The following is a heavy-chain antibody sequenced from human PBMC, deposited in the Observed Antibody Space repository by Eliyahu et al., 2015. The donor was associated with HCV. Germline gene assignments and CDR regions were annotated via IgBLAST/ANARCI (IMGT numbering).Heavy chain of an antibody. Sequence: QVHLVQSGAEVKKPGASVKVSCKASGYTFTDYGITWGRPAPGQGLXWMGWISVYNGNANYAQKXQGRVTMSTDTSTSTAYMDLRNLRSDDTAVYYCARVPTVKLVVISSLGTYFDYWGQGTLVTVSS. D-gene: IGHD3-22*01. V-gene: IGHV1-18*04. CDR2: ISVYNGNA. CDR3: ARVPTVKLVVISSLGTYFDY. J-gene: IGHJ4*02. CDR1: GYTFTDYG.